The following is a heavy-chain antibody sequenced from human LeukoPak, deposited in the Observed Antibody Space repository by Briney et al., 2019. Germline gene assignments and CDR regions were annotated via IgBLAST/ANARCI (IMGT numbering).Heavy chain of an antibody. V-gene: IGHV3-23*01. CDR3: ARGVPTGIDYFDY. CDR2: ISGSGGST. D-gene: IGHD1-1*01. Sequence: GGSLRLSCAASGFTFSSYAMSWVRQAPGKGLEWVSAISGSGGSTYYADSVKGRFTISRDNAKNSLYLQMNSLRAEDTAVYYCARGVPTGIDYFDYWGQGTLVTVSS. J-gene: IGHJ4*02. CDR1: GFTFSSYA.